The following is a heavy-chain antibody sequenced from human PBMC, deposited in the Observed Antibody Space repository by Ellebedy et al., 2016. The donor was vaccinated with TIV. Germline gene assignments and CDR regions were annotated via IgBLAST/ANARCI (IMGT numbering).Heavy chain of an antibody. V-gene: IGHV1-8*01. CDR1: GYTFTSYD. CDR3: ARTFGFPSYYFDY. D-gene: IGHD2/OR15-2a*01. CDR2: MNPNSGNT. J-gene: IGHJ4*02. Sequence: ASVKVSXXASGYTFTSYDINWVRQATGQGLEWMGWMNPNSGNTGYAQKFQGRVTMTRNTSISTAYMELSSLRSEDTAVYYCARTFGFPSYYFDYWGQGTLVTVSS.